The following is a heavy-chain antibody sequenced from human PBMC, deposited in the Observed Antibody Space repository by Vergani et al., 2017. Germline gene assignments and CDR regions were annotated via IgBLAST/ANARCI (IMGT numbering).Heavy chain of an antibody. CDR1: GGTFSSYA. CDR3: ARDYDLWSGNRGAFDI. CDR2: IIPIFGTA. D-gene: IGHD3-3*01. J-gene: IGHJ3*02. Sequence: QVQLVQSGAEVKKPGSSVKVSCKASGGTFSSYAISGVRQAPGQGLEWMGGIIPIFGTANYAQKFQGRVTITADKSTSTADMELSSLRSEDTAVYYCARDYDLWSGNRGAFDIWGQGTMVTVSS. V-gene: IGHV1-69*06.